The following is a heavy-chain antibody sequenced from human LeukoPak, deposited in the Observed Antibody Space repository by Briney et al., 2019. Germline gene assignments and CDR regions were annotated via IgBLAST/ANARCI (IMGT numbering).Heavy chain of an antibody. CDR2: IYHSGST. CDR1: GYSISSGYY. J-gene: IGHJ4*02. D-gene: IGHD3-22*01. CDR3: ARVDYYDSSGYFRKRRYYFDY. Sequence: KPSETLSLTCAVSGYSISSGYYWGWIRQPPGKGLEWIGSIYHSGSTYYNPSLKSRVTISVDTSKNQFSLKLSSVTAADTAVYYCARVDYYDSSGYFRKRRYYFDYWGQGTLVTVSS. V-gene: IGHV4-38-2*01.